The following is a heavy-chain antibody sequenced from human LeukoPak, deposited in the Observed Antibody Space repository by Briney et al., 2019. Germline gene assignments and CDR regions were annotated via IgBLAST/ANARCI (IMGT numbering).Heavy chain of an antibody. D-gene: IGHD6-6*01. J-gene: IGHJ4*02. CDR3: AVGGSSSVDY. Sequence: SETLSLTCTVSGGSISSYYWGWIRQPPGKGLEWIGSIYHSGSTYYNPSLKSRVTISVDTSKNQFSLKLSSVTAADTAVYYCAVGGSSSVDYWGQGTLVTVSS. V-gene: IGHV4-38-2*02. CDR1: GGSISSYY. CDR2: IYHSGST.